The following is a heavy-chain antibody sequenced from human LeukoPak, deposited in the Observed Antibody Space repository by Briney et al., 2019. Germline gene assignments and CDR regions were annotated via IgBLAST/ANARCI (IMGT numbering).Heavy chain of an antibody. D-gene: IGHD5-24*01. CDR1: GGSISSSY. V-gene: IGHV4-59*01. Sequence: SETLSLTCSVSGGSISSSYWSWIRQPPGKGLEWIAYIYYSGSTNYNPFLKSRVTISVDTTKNQLSLKLNSVTAADTAVYYCAGDREDGYNGGFDYWGQGTLVTVSS. J-gene: IGHJ4*02. CDR3: AGDREDGYNGGFDY. CDR2: IYYSGST.